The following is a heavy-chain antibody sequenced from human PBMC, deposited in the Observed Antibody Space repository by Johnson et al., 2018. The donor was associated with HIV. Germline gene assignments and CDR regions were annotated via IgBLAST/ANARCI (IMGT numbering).Heavy chain of an antibody. Sequence: VQLVESGGGVVQPGRSLRLSCAASGFTFSSYAMHWVRQAPGKGLEWVAFILYNGNNKYYADSVKGRFNISRDNSKNSLYLQMNSLRAEATAVYYCARDGNYFFWGQGTMVTFSS. V-gene: IGHV3-30-3*01. J-gene: IGHJ3*01. CDR3: ARDGNYFF. D-gene: IGHD3-10*01. CDR2: ILYNGNNK. CDR1: GFTFSSYA.